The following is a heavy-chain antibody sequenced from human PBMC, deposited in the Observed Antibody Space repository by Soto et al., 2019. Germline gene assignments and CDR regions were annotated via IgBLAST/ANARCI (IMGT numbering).Heavy chain of an antibody. V-gene: IGHV6-1*01. D-gene: IGHD6-13*01. Sequence: SQTLSLTCDISGDSVSSKSAAWNWIRQSPSGGLEWLGRTYCRSKCYNDYAVSLKSRITINADTSKNQFSLQLNSVTPEDTAVYYCARASGIVAAATGNFDYWGQGTLLTVSS. CDR3: ARASGIVAAATGNFDY. CDR2: TYCRSKCYN. CDR1: GDSVSSKSAA. J-gene: IGHJ4*02.